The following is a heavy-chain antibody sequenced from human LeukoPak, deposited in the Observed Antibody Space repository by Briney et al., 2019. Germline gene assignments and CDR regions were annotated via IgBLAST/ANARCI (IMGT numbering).Heavy chain of an antibody. CDR2: INPNSGGT. J-gene: IGHJ4*02. CDR3: ARGSEYQLLFEDY. Sequence: ASVKVSCKASGYTFTGYYKHWVRQAPGQGLEWMGWINPNSGGTNYAQKFQGRVTMTRDTSISTAYMELSRLRSDDTAVYYCARGSEYQLLFEDYWGQGTLVTVSS. D-gene: IGHD2-2*01. CDR1: GYTFTGYY. V-gene: IGHV1-2*02.